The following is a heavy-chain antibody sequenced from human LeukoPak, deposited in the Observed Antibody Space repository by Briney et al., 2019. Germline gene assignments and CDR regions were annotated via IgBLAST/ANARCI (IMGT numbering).Heavy chain of an antibody. CDR3: ARVRSSSWSWVWGMDV. V-gene: IGHV1-2*02. CDR1: GYTFTGYY. Sequence: ASVKLSCKASGYTFTGYYMHWVRQAPGQGLEWMGWINPNSGGTNYAQTVQGRVTMTRDTSISTAYMELNRLRSDDTAVYYCARVRSSSWSWVWGMDVWGQGTTVTVSS. D-gene: IGHD6-13*01. CDR2: INPNSGGT. J-gene: IGHJ6*02.